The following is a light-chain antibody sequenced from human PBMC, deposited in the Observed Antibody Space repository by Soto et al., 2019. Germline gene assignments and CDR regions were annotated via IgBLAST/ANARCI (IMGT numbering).Light chain of an antibody. CDR1: QGISSR. Sequence: DIQMTQSPSSVSASVGDRVTIACRASQGISSRLAWYQQTTGTPPKLLIYAASTLPSGVPPRFSGIWSGTDFTLTISSLQPEDFATYYCQQANTFPWTFGQGTKVDIK. CDR2: AAS. CDR3: QQANTFPWT. V-gene: IGKV1-12*01. J-gene: IGKJ1*01.